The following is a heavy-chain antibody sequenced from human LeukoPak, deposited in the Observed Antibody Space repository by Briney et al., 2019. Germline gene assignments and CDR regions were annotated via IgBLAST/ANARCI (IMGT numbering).Heavy chain of an antibody. Sequence: GASVKVSCKASGYTFTGYYMHWVRQAPGQGLEWMGWINPNSGGTNYAQKFQGRVTMTRDTSISTAYMELSSLRSEDTAVYYCARGYPGSGLYYFDYWGQGTLVTVSS. J-gene: IGHJ4*02. CDR1: GYTFTGYY. D-gene: IGHD5-12*01. CDR2: INPNSGGT. V-gene: IGHV1-2*02. CDR3: ARGYPGSGLYYFDY.